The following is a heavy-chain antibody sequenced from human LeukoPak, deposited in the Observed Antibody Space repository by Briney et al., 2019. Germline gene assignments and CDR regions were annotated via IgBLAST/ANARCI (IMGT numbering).Heavy chain of an antibody. V-gene: IGHV4-39*07. J-gene: IGHJ4*02. CDR1: GGSISSSSYY. CDR3: ARAVAVAAPFDY. D-gene: IGHD6-19*01. Sequence: TSETLSLTCTVSGGSISSSSYYWGWIRQPPGKGLEWIGSIYYSGSTYDNPSLKSRVTISVDTSKNQFSLKLTSVTAADTAVYYCARAVAVAAPFDYWGQGTLVTVSS. CDR2: IYYSGST.